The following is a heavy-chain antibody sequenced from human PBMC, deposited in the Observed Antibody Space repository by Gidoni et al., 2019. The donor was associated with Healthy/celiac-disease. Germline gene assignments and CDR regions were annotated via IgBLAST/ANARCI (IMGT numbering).Heavy chain of an antibody. CDR2: IIPILGIA. CDR3: ARDGYCSGGSCYSEYFQH. V-gene: IGHV1-69*08. J-gene: IGHJ1*01. CDR1: GGTFSSYT. D-gene: IGHD2-15*01. Sequence: QVQLVQSGAEVKKPGSSVKVSCKASGGTFSSYTISWVRQAPGQGLEWMGRIIPILGIANYAQKFQGRVTITADKSTSTAYMELSSLRSEDTAVYYCARDGYCSGGSCYSEYFQHWGQGTLVTVSS.